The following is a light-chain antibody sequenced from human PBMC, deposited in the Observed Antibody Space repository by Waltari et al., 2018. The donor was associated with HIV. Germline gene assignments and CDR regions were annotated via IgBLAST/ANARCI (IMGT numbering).Light chain of an antibody. CDR2: AAS. Sequence: EILMTQSPATVSVSPGGGATLSCRASQTVHSNLAWFQQKPGQAPRLLFYAASTRATGPPDRFSASGSGTEFTLTISSLQSEDFAVYFCQQYHKWPETFGQGTKLEIK. CDR3: QQYHKWPET. V-gene: IGKV3-15*01. J-gene: IGKJ2*01. CDR1: QTVHSN.